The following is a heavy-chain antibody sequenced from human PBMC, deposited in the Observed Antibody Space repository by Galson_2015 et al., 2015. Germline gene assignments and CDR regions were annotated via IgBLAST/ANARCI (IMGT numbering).Heavy chain of an antibody. CDR3: ARESNDYRGYFDS. D-gene: IGHD4-23*01. V-gene: IGHV3-11*01. Sequence: SLRLSCAASGFTFSGYYMSWIRQAPGKGLEWVSYISTSGNTVYYAESVKGRFTISRDNARNSLYLQMISLGAEDTAIYYCARESNDYRGYFDSWGQGTLVTVSS. CDR2: ISTSGNTV. CDR1: GFTFSGYY. J-gene: IGHJ4*02.